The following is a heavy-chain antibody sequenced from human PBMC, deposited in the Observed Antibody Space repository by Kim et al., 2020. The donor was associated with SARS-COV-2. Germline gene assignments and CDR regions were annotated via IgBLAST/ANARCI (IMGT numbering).Heavy chain of an antibody. J-gene: IGHJ6*03. CDR1: GFTFSSYA. V-gene: IGHV3-23*01. D-gene: IGHD2-2*01. CDR3: AKDHKGYCSSTSCYYYYYMDV. Sequence: GGSLRRSCAASGFTFSSYAMSSVRQAPGKGLEWVSAISGSGGSTYYADSVKGRFTISRDNSKNTLYLQMNSLRAEDTAVYYCAKDHKGYCSSTSCYYYYYMDVWGKGTTVTVSS. CDR2: ISGSGGST.